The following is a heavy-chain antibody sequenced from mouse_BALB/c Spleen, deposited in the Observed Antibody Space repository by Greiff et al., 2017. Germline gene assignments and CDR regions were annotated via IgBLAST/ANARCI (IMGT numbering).Heavy chain of an antibody. CDR3: ARDGFYYGYDGFAY. D-gene: IGHD2-2*01. J-gene: IGHJ3*01. CDR1: GFSLTSYG. CDR2: IWAGGST. V-gene: IGHV2-9*02. Sequence: VKLVESGPGLVAPSQSLSITCTVSGFSLTSYGVHWVRQPPGKGLEWLGVIWAGGSTNYNSALMSRLSISKDNSKSQVFLKMNSLQTDDTAMYYCARDGFYYGYDGFAYWGQGTLVTVSA.